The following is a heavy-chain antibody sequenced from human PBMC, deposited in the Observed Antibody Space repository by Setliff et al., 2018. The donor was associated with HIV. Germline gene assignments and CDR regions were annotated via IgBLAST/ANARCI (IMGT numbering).Heavy chain of an antibody. CDR2: IYWDDDT. Sequence: SGPTLVNPTQTLTLTCTFSGFSLSTSGVGVGWIRQPPGKALEWLALIYWDDDTRYSPSLKSRLTITKDTSKNQVVLTMTNMDPVDTATYFCAHRAGSSWSRFYFDYWGQGALVTVSS. J-gene: IGHJ4*02. D-gene: IGHD6-13*01. CDR1: GFSLSTSGVG. V-gene: IGHV2-5*02. CDR3: AHRAGSSWSRFYFDY.